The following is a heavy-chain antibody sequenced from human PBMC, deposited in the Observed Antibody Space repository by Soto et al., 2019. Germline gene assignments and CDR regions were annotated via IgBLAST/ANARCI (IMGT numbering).Heavy chain of an antibody. Sequence: SETLSLTCTVSGASISNDYWSWIRQSAGKGLECIGYISYSGTINYNPSFRSRVSMSLDTSKNHFSLRLTSVAAADTAFYYCARVIGGR. CDR1: GASISNDY. J-gene: IGHJ2*01. CDR3: ARVI. V-gene: IGHV4-59*01. CDR2: ISYSGTI.